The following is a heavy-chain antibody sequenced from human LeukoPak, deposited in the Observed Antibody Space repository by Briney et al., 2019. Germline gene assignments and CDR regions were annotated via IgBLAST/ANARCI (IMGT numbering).Heavy chain of an antibody. CDR1: GFTFSSYA. CDR3: AKVVREYQLLSNIDY. D-gene: IGHD2-2*01. CDR2: ISGSGGST. Sequence: GGSLRLSCAPSGFTFSSYAMSWVRQAPGKGLEWVSAISGSGGSTYYADSVKGRFTISRDNSKNTLYLQMNSLRAEDTAVYYCAKVVREYQLLSNIDYWGQGTLVTVSS. J-gene: IGHJ4*02. V-gene: IGHV3-23*01.